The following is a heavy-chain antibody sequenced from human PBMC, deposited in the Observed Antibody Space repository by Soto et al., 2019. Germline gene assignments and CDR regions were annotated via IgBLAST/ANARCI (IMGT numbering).Heavy chain of an antibody. CDR1: GGSFSSYT. J-gene: IGHJ3*02. CDR3: ALDSGSDVFDI. Sequence: QVQLVQSGAEVKKTGSSVKVSCKASGGSFSSYTISWVRQAPGQGLEWMGRIVPMVGRTIYAQKFQGRVAISADKSTTTAYKDLSNLASEDTAMYYCALDSGSDVFDIWGQGTLVTVSS. V-gene: IGHV1-69*02. CDR2: IVPMVGRT. D-gene: IGHD3-10*01.